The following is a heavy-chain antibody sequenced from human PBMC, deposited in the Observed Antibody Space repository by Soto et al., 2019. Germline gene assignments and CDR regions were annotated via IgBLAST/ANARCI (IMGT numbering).Heavy chain of an antibody. CDR3: ARDVGYNWNLIDY. Sequence: QVQLVQSGAEVKKPGASVKVSCTASGYTFTSYAIHWVRQAPGQRLEWMGWVNAGNGNTKYSQKLQGRVTITRVTSASTAYMELSSLRSEDTAVYYCARDVGYNWNLIDYWGQGTLVTVSS. V-gene: IGHV1-3*01. D-gene: IGHD1-20*01. CDR2: VNAGNGNT. J-gene: IGHJ4*02. CDR1: GYTFTSYA.